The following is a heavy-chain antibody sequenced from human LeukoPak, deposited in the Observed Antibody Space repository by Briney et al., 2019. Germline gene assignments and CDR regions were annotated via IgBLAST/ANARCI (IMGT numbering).Heavy chain of an antibody. J-gene: IGHJ3*02. Sequence: GGSLRLSCAASGFTFSSYSMNWVRQAPGKGPDWVSSISSSSSYIYYADSVKGRFTISRDNAKNSLYLQMNSLRAEDTAVYYCARVDSGYAFDIWGQGTMVTVSS. CDR2: ISSSSSYI. V-gene: IGHV3-21*01. CDR3: ARVDSGYAFDI. CDR1: GFTFSSYS. D-gene: IGHD1-1*01.